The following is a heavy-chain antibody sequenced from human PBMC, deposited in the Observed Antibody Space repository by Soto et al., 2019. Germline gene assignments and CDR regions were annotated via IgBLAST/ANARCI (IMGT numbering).Heavy chain of an antibody. CDR1: GGSINNYY. CDR3: ASLGPTIDY. Sequence: TSETLSLTCSIFGGSINNYYWNWIRQPAGKGLEWIGRFYITGNTHYNPSLKSRVSMSGDTSKNQISLEVTSVTAADTAVYYCASLGPTIDYWGQGTPVTVS. J-gene: IGHJ4*02. D-gene: IGHD1-26*01. V-gene: IGHV4-4*07. CDR2: FYITGNT.